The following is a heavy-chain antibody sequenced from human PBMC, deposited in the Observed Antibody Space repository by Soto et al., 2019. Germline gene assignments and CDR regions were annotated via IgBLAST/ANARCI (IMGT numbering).Heavy chain of an antibody. CDR1: GYTFTNYY. D-gene: IGHD4-4*01. V-gene: IGHV1-46*01. J-gene: IGHJ3*01. CDR3: ASAAWTTVTNRLNEVFDV. Sequence: QVQLVQSGAEVKKPGASVRVSCKASGYTFTNYYIDWVRQAPGQGLEWMGIINPNGGSTTYVQQFQGRVTMTRDTSTSTVYMELSSLRSEATAVYYCASAAWTTVTNRLNEVFDVWGQGTMVTVSS. CDR2: INPNGGST.